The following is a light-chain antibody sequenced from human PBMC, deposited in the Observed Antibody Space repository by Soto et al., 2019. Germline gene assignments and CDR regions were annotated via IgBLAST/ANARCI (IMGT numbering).Light chain of an antibody. V-gene: IGKV3-20*01. J-gene: IGKJ1*01. Sequence: EIVLTQSPGTLSLSPGERATLSCRASQSVSSNYLAWYQQIPGQAPRLLIYGASNRATGIPDRFSGSGSGTDFTLTISRLEPEDFAVYSCQQYHNSPRTFGQGTKVEV. CDR2: GAS. CDR1: QSVSSNY. CDR3: QQYHNSPRT.